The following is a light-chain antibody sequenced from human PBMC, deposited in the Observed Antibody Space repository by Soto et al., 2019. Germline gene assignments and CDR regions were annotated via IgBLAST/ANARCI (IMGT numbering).Light chain of an antibody. J-gene: IGLJ1*01. CDR2: SNT. CDR3: GTWDDSLNADV. Sequence: QSVLTQPPSASGTPGQRVTISCSGSRSNIGSNTVNWYQQLPETAPKLLIFSNTERPSGVPDRFSGSKSGTSASLAISGLQSEDEADYYCGTWDDSLNADVFGTGTKLTVL. CDR1: RSNIGSNT. V-gene: IGLV1-44*01.